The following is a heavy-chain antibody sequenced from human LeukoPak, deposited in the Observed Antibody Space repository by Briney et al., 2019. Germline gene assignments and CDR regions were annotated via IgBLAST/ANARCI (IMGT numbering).Heavy chain of an antibody. J-gene: IGHJ4*02. D-gene: IGHD2-15*01. CDR1: GGSIIDSGGFC. CDR3: ERISQSSGGFYY. CDR2: ISYRGST. V-gene: IGHV4-31*02. Sequence: SQTLFLTCTVSGGSIIDSGGFCGSWSRQHPGDGLEWIGFISYRGSTYYNPSLKSRVSMSVDTARSQFSLRLTSVTDEDPDVYYCERISQSSGGFYYWGQGTLVTVSS.